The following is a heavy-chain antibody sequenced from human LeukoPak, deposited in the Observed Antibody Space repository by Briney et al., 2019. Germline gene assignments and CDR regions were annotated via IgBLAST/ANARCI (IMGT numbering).Heavy chain of an antibody. Sequence: PGGSLRLSCAASGFTFNNYAMSWVRQAPGKGLEWVSTISGSGGSTYYADSVKGRFTISRDSSKNTVYLQMNSLRAEDTAVYYCAKLSGYSEDYWGQGTLVTVSS. CDR1: GFTFNNYA. D-gene: IGHD5-18*01. V-gene: IGHV3-23*01. CDR2: ISGSGGST. J-gene: IGHJ4*02. CDR3: AKLSGYSEDY.